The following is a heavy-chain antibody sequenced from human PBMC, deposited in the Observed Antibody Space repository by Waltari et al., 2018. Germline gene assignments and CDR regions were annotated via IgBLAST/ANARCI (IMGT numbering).Heavy chain of an antibody. CDR2: IYYSGST. J-gene: IGHJ6*02. Sequence: QVQLQESGPGLVKPSETLSLTCTVSGGSISSYDWSWIRQPPGKGLEWIGYIYYSGSTNYNPSLKSRVTISVDTSKNQFSLKLSSVTAADTAVYYCARDKVHSSSWIYGMDVWGQGTTVTVSS. CDR3: ARDKVHSSSWIYGMDV. V-gene: IGHV4-59*01. D-gene: IGHD6-13*01. CDR1: GGSISSYD.